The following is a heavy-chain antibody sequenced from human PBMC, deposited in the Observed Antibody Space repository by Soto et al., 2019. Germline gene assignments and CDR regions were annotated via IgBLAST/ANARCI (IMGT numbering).Heavy chain of an antibody. D-gene: IGHD3-3*01. V-gene: IGHV3-23*01. CDR1: GLTFSSYA. Sequence: GGSLRLSCAASGLTFSSYAMSWVRQAPGKGLEWVSAISGSGGSTYYADSVKGRFTISRDNSKNTLYLQMNSLRAEDTAVYYCAKDLYYDFWSGYPDAFDIWGQGTMVTVS. J-gene: IGHJ3*02. CDR2: ISGSGGST. CDR3: AKDLYYDFWSGYPDAFDI.